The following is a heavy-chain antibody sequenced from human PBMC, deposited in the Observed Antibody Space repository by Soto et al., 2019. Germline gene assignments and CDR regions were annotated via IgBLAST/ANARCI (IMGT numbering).Heavy chain of an antibody. Sequence: QVQLVQSGPEVKTPGASVRVSCQSSGYTFGAYYIHWVRQAPGQGLEWVGWVSPLTGGTNLAQRFQGRLTLTRDTSINTVFMELSRLRSGDTALYFWAREFDSGDLGLDLWGQGTTVSVSS. CDR1: GYTFGAYY. J-gene: IGHJ6*02. D-gene: IGHD2-21*01. CDR3: AREFDSGDLGLDL. V-gene: IGHV1-2*02. CDR2: VSPLTGGT.